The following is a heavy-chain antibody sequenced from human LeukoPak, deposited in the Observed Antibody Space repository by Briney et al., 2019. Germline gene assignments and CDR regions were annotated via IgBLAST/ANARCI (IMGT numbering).Heavy chain of an antibody. V-gene: IGHV3-48*03. CDR3: ARDLVYGGKLDYFDY. D-gene: IGHD4-23*01. CDR1: GFTFSSYE. CDR2: IGSSGSTI. J-gene: IGHJ4*02. Sequence: GGSLRLSCAASGFTFSSYEMNWVRQAPGKGLEWVSYIGSSGSTIYYADSVKGRFTISRDNAKNSLYLQMNSLRAEDTAVYYCARDLVYGGKLDYFDYWGQGTLVTVSS.